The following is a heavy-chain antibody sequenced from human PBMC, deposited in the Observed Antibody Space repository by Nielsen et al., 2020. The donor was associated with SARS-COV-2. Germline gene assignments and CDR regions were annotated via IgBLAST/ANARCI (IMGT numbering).Heavy chain of an antibody. Sequence: GSLRLSCTVSGGSISSYYWSWIRQPPGKGLEWIGYIYYSGSTNYNPSLKSRVTISVDTSKNQFSLKLSSVTAADTAVYYFAREKFYYDTSNRPYNWFDPWGQGTLVTVSS. CDR2: IYYSGST. J-gene: IGHJ5*02. CDR3: AREKFYYDTSNRPYNWFDP. D-gene: IGHD3-22*01. CDR1: GGSISSYY. V-gene: IGHV4-59*12.